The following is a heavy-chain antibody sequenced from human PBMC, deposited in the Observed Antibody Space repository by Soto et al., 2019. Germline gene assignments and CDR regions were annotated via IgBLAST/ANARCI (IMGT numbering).Heavy chain of an antibody. D-gene: IGHD6-19*01. J-gene: IGHJ5*02. Sequence: SQTLSLTCXISGDSVSSNSAAWNWIRQSPSRGLEWLGRTYYRSKWYNDYAVSVKSRITINPDTSKNQFSLQLNSVTPEDTAVYYCARGIPVAGTHWFDPWGQGTLVTVSS. V-gene: IGHV6-1*01. CDR3: ARGIPVAGTHWFDP. CDR1: GDSVSSNSAA. CDR2: TYYRSKWYN.